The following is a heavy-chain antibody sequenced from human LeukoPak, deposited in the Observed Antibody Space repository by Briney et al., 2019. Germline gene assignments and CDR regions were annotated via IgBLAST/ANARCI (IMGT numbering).Heavy chain of an antibody. J-gene: IGHJ4*02. CDR2: INHSGST. D-gene: IGHD3-22*01. CDR1: GGSFSGYY. V-gene: IGHV4-34*01. Sequence: SETLSLTCAVYGGSFSGYYWSWIRQPPGKGLEWIGEINHSGSTNYNPSLKSRVTISVDTSKNQFSLKLSSVTAADTAVYNCARGRSAYYYDSSGYPVYFDYWGQGTLVTVSS. CDR3: ARGRSAYYYDSSGYPVYFDY.